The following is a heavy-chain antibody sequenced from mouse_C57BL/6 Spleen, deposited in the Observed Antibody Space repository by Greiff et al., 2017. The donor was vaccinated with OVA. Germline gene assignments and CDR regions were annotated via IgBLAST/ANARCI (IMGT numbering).Heavy chain of an antibody. CDR2: INPNNGGT. V-gene: IGHV1-18*01. J-gene: IGHJ1*03. CDR3: ARYFITTPSYWYFDV. Sequence: VQLQQSGPELVKPGASVKTPCKASGYTFTDYNMDWVKQSHGKSLEWIGDINPNNGGTIYNQKFKGKATLTVDKSSSTAYMELRSLTSEDTAVYYCARYFITTPSYWYFDVWGTGTTVTVSS. D-gene: IGHD1-2*01. CDR1: GYTFTDYN.